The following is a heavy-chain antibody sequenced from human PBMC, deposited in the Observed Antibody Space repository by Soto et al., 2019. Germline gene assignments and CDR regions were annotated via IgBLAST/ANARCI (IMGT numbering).Heavy chain of an antibody. Sequence: GASVKVSCEASGGSFSSYAISWVRQASGQGLEWMGGIIPIFGTANYAQKFQGRVTITADESTSTAYMELSSLRSEDTAVYYCARGSGSSGYNWFDPWGQGTLVTVSS. CDR1: GGSFSSYA. D-gene: IGHD3-22*01. CDR2: IIPIFGTA. V-gene: IGHV1-69*13. CDR3: ARGSGSSGYNWFDP. J-gene: IGHJ5*02.